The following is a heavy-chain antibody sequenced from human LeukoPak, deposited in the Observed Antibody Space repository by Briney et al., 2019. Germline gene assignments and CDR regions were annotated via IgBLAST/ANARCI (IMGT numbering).Heavy chain of an antibody. CDR1: GYSFTSYY. D-gene: IGHD4-17*01. V-gene: IGHV1-46*01. J-gene: IGHJ6*03. CDR2: INPSGGST. Sequence: ASVKVSCKASGYSFTSYYIHWVRLAPGQGLEWMGVINPSGGSTRYAQKFQDRVTMTRDMSTSTVYMELSSLRSEDTAVYYCAKGYDYEIYYYYYYMDVWGKGTTVTVSS. CDR3: AKGYDYEIYYYYYYMDV.